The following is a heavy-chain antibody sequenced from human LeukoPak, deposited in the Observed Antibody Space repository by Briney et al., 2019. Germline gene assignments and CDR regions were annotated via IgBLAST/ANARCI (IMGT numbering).Heavy chain of an antibody. J-gene: IGHJ4*02. V-gene: IGHV4-39*01. Sequence: PSETLSLTCTVSGGSISSSSAYWGWIRQPPGKGLEWIGSIYYSKNTYYNPSLKSRVTISADTSKNQFSLTLGSVSATDTAVYYCVGPRGFSHGYFDYWGQGTLVTVSS. CDR1: GGSISSSSAY. D-gene: IGHD5-18*01. CDR3: VGPRGFSHGYFDY. CDR2: IYYSKNT.